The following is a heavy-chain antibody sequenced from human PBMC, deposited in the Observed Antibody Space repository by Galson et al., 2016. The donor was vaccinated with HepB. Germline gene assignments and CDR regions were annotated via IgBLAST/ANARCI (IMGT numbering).Heavy chain of an antibody. Sequence: SLRLSCAVSGFSFSPYAMNWVRQAPGRGLEWISYIRGVTSAIRYADSVKGRFSISRDNARNSLYLQMNSLRADDTAVYYCVRDHYWAFDYWGQGILVTVSA. CDR1: GFSFSPYA. CDR2: IRGVTSAI. J-gene: IGHJ4*02. D-gene: IGHD2-8*02. CDR3: VRDHYWAFDY. V-gene: IGHV3-48*01.